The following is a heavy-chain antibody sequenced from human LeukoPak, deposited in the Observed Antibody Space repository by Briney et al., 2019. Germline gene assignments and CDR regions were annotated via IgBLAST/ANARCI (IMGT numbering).Heavy chain of an antibody. V-gene: IGHV3-23*01. CDR3: AKTTTGYSSGRYPGWPADY. CDR2: IFGSGGSA. D-gene: IGHD6-19*01. J-gene: IGHJ4*02. CDR1: GFTFNTYA. Sequence: GGSLRLSCAASGFTFNTYAMYWVRHAPGKGLEWVSGIFGSGGSAHYADSVKGRFTISRDNSKNTVYLQMNRLRAEDTAVYYCAKTTTGYSSGRYPGWPADYWGQGALVTVSS.